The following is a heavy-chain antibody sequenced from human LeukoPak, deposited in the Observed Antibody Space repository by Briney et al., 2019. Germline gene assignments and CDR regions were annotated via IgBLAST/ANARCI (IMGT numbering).Heavy chain of an antibody. CDR2: INPNSGGT. CDR1: GYTFTGYY. D-gene: IGHD3-22*01. V-gene: IGHV1-2*02. J-gene: IGHJ4*02. CDR3: ARDLHYDSSGSPLLVSYYFDY. Sequence: ASVKVSCKASGYTFTGYYMHWVRQAPGQGIEWMGWINPNSGGTNYAQKFQGRVTMTRDTSISTAYMELSRLRSDDTAVYYCARDLHYDSSGSPLLVSYYFDYWGQGTLVTVSS.